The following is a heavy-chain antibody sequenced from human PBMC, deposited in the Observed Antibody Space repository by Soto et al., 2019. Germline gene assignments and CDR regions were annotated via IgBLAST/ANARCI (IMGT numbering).Heavy chain of an antibody. CDR2: IYYSGST. V-gene: IGHV4-31*03. CDR3: ARGTLRITIFGVVFNWFDP. J-gene: IGHJ5*02. D-gene: IGHD3-3*01. CDR1: GGSISSGGYY. Sequence: SETLSLTCTVSGGSISSGGYYWSWIRQHPGKGLEWIGYIYYSGSTYYNPSLKSRVTISVDTSKNQFSLKLSSVTAADTAVYYCARGTLRITIFGVVFNWFDPWGQGTLVTVYS.